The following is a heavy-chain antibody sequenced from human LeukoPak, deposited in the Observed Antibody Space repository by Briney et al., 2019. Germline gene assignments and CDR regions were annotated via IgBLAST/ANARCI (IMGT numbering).Heavy chain of an antibody. D-gene: IGHD3-10*01. Sequence: PGGSLRLSCAASGFTFSSYSMNWVRQAPGRGLEWVSSISSSSSYIYYADSVKGRFTISRDNAKNSLYLQMNSLRAEDTAVYYCARGYYYGSGSNPTDAFDIWGQGTMVTVSS. CDR2: ISSSSSYI. V-gene: IGHV3-21*01. J-gene: IGHJ3*02. CDR1: GFTFSSYS. CDR3: ARGYYYGSGSNPTDAFDI.